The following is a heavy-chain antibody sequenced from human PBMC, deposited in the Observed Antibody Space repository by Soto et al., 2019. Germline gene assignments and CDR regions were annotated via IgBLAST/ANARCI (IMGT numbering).Heavy chain of an antibody. D-gene: IGHD4-17*01. V-gene: IGHV2-5*02. Sequence: QITLKESGPTLVKPTETLTLTCTFSGFSLSTSGVGVGWLRQSPGKALEWLALIFWDDDKRYNPSLRNRLPITKDASKNAVVLTVTNMDTVDPAKYFCAHRLPLTTVAVDYWGQGALVTVSS. CDR1: GFSLSTSGVG. J-gene: IGHJ4*02. CDR2: IFWDDDK. CDR3: AHRLPLTTVAVDY.